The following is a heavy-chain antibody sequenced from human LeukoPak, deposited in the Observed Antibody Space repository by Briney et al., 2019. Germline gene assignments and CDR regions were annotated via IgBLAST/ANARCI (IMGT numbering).Heavy chain of an antibody. D-gene: IGHD5-18*01. V-gene: IGHV4-59*01. Sequence: SETLSLTCTVSGGSISSYYWSWIRQPPGKGLEWIGYIYYSGSTDYNPSLRGRVTISVDTSKSQFSLKLSSVTAADTAVYYCASGRGLYSFYAFDIWGQGTMVTVSS. J-gene: IGHJ3*02. CDR2: IYYSGST. CDR1: GGSISSYY. CDR3: ASGRGLYSFYAFDI.